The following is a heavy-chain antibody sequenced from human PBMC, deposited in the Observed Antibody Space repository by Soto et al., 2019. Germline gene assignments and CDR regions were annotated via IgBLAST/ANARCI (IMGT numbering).Heavy chain of an antibody. CDR2: ISASAITT. J-gene: IGHJ4*02. Sequence: GGSLRLSCAGSEFTFSAYAISWVRQAPGKGLEWVSSISASAITTYNTDSVRGRFTISRDNSRNTVYLQMNSLRAEDTAVYFCAKPPGFNNVVPAYFDYWGGGNRVTVSS. D-gene: IGHD2-15*01. CDR3: AKPPGFNNVVPAYFDY. CDR1: EFTFSAYA. V-gene: IGHV3-23*01.